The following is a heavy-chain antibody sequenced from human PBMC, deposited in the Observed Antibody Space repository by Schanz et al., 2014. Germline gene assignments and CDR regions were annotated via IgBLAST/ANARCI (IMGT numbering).Heavy chain of an antibody. V-gene: IGHV4-34*01. Sequence: QVQLQQWGAGLLKPSETLSLTCAVYGGSFSGYYWSWIRQPPGKGLEWIAEINHGGSTNYNPSLKSRVTRPVDPSKNQFSLRLRSVTAADTTVYYCARAARRTRVVPLYFDYWGQGTLVTVSS. CDR2: INHGGST. J-gene: IGHJ4*02. CDR3: ARAARRTRVVPLYFDY. CDR1: GGSFSGYY. D-gene: IGHD2-2*01.